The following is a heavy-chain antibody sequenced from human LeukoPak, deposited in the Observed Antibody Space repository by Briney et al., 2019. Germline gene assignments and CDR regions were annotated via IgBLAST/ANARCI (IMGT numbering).Heavy chain of an antibody. J-gene: IGHJ4*02. Sequence: SQTLSLTCAVSGGSISSGGYSWSWLRQPPGKGLEWIGYIYHSWSTYYNPSLKSRVTISVDRSKNQFSLKLSSVTAADTAVYYCASDSYYYGSGSYVYWGQGTLVTVSS. CDR1: GGSISSGGYS. CDR2: IYHSWST. V-gene: IGHV4-30-2*01. D-gene: IGHD3-10*01. CDR3: ASDSYYYGSGSYVY.